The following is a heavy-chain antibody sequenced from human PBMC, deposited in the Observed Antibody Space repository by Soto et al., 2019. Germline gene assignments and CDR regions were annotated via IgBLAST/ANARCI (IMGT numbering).Heavy chain of an antibody. CDR1: GFTFSSYA. V-gene: IGHV3-23*01. CDR2: ISGSGGST. D-gene: IGHD3-10*01. CDR3: EKRSGSQRRAEYFQH. Sequence: PGGSLRLSCAASGFTFSSYAMSWVRQAPGKGLEWVSAISGSGGSTYYADSVKGRFTISRDNSKNTLYLQMNSLRAEDTAVYYCEKRSGSQRRAEYFQHWGQGTLVTVYS. J-gene: IGHJ1*01.